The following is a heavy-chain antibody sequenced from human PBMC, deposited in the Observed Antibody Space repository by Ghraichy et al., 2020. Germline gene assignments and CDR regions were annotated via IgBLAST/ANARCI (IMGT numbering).Heavy chain of an antibody. CDR2: INHSGST. V-gene: IGHV4-34*01. CDR3: ARSVRGVPFFDY. D-gene: IGHD3-16*01. Sequence: SETLSLTCAVYGGSFSCYYWSWIRQPPGKGLEWIGEINHSGSTSYNPSLKSRVTISVDTSKNQFSLNLRSVTAADTAVYYCARSVRGVPFFDYWGQGTLVTVSS. J-gene: IGHJ4*02. CDR1: GGSFSCYY.